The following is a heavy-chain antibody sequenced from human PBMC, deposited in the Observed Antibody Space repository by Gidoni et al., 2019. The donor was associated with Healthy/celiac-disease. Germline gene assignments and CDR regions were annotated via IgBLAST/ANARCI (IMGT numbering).Heavy chain of an antibody. CDR3: ARDFPGLNSPYYYYYGMDV. J-gene: IGHJ6*02. V-gene: IGHV3-21*01. CDR1: VFTFSSYL. Sequence: EVQLVESGGGLVTPGVSLRLSCAASVFTFSSYLMHWVLQAPGKGLEWVSSISSSSRYIYYADSVKGRFTISRDNAKNSLYLQMNSLRAEDTAVYYCARDFPGLNSPYYYYYGMDVWGQGTTVTVSS. D-gene: IGHD1-20*01. CDR2: ISSSSRYI.